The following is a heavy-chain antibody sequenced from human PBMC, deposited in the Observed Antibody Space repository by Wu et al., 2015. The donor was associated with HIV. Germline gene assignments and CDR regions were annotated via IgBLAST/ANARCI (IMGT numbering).Heavy chain of an antibody. V-gene: IGHV4-4*07. CDR1: GTSVSSDYY. D-gene: IGHD1-26*01. J-gene: IGHJ4*02. CDR3: ARDSSGSYYFDY. CDR2: IYTSGST. Sequence: QVQLQESGSGLVKPSETLSLTCVVSGTSVSSDYYWGWIRQPAGKGLEWIGRIYTSGSTNYNPSLKSRVTMSVDTSKNQFSLKLRSVTAADTAVYYCARDSSGSYYFDYWGQGTLVTVSS.